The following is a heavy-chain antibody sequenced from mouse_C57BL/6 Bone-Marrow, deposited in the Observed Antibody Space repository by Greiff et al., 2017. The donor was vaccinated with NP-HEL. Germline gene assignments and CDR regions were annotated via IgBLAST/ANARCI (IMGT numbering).Heavy chain of an antibody. Sequence: EVKLVESGGGLVKPGGSLKLSCAASGFTFSSYAMSWVRQTPEKRLEWVATISDGGSYTYYPDNVKGRFTISRDNAKNNLYLQMSHLKSEDTAMYYCARDNKVYYGPSYYAMDYWGQGTSVTVSS. D-gene: IGHD2-1*01. V-gene: IGHV5-4*01. CDR2: ISDGGSYT. CDR1: GFTFSSYA. CDR3: ARDNKVYYGPSYYAMDY. J-gene: IGHJ4*01.